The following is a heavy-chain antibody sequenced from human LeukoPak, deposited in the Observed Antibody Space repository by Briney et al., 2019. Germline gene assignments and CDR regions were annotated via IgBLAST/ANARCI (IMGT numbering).Heavy chain of an antibody. CDR1: GGSINNYY. Sequence: PSGTLSLTCAVSGGSINNYYWGWIRQPPGKGLEWLGYIHSSGSTNYNPSLKSRVTILVDTSKNQFSLKLTSVTAADTAVYYCTREGYDGSGYYLDYWSQGILVTVSS. J-gene: IGHJ4*02. V-gene: IGHV4-59*01. D-gene: IGHD3-22*01. CDR2: IHSSGST. CDR3: TREGYDGSGYYLDY.